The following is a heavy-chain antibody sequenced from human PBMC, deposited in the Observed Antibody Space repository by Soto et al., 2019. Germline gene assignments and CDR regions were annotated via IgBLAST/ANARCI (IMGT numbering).Heavy chain of an antibody. CDR2: MYYSGST. CDR3: ARGYYDSSGYYP. D-gene: IGHD3-22*01. CDR1: GGSISSDY. V-gene: IGHV4-59*01. J-gene: IGHJ5*02. Sequence: QVQLQESGPGLVKPSETLSLTCTVSGGSISSDYWSWIRQPPGKGLEWIGHMYYSGSTKYNPSLKSRXSIAIXXSRNHFSLKLTSVTAADTALYYCARGYYDSSGYYPWGQGTLVTVSS.